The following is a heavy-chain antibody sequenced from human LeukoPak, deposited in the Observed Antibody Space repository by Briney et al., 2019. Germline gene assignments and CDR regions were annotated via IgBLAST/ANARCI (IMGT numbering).Heavy chain of an antibody. V-gene: IGHV3-9*01. CDR3: AKDSRAKDAFDI. Sequence: GGSLRLSCAASGFTFDDYAMHWVRQAPGKGLEWVPGIGWNSGSIGYADSVKGRFTISRDNAKNSLYLQMNSLRAEDTALYYCAKDSRAKDAFDIWGQGTMVTVSS. CDR2: IGWNSGSI. J-gene: IGHJ3*02. CDR1: GFTFDDYA.